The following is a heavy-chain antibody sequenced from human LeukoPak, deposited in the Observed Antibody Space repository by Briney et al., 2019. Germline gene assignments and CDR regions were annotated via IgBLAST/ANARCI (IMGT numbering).Heavy chain of an antibody. J-gene: IGHJ3*02. D-gene: IGHD1-26*01. CDR1: GGTFSSYA. V-gene: IGHV1-69*05. CDR3: ARDQWEPGLGPWAFDI. CDR2: IIPIFGTA. Sequence: ASVKVSCKASGGTFSSYAISWVRQASGQGLEWMGGIIPIFGTANYAQKFQGRVTITTDESTSTAYMELSSLRSEDTAVYYCARDQWEPGLGPWAFDIWGQGTMVTVSS.